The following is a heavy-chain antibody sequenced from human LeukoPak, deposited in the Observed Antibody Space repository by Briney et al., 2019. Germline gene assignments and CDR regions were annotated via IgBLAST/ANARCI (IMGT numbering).Heavy chain of an antibody. D-gene: IGHD2-2*01. CDR2: MNPNSGNT. J-gene: IGHJ5*02. CDR1: GYTFTSYD. CDR3: ARGPVLPAARRTNWFDP. V-gene: IGHV1-8*01. Sequence: VSVKVSCKASGYTFTSYDINWVRQATGQGLELMGWMNPNSGNTGYAQKFQGRVTMTRNTSISTAYMELSSLRSEDTAVYYCARGPVLPAARRTNWFDPWGQGTLVTVSS.